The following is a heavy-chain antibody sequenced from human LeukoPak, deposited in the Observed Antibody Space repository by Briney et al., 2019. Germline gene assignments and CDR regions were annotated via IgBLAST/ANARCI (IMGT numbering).Heavy chain of an antibody. J-gene: IGHJ6*02. CDR1: GGTFSSYA. Sequence: SVKVSCKASGGTFSSYAISWVRQAPGQGLEWMGRIIPILGIANYAQKFQGRVAITADKSTSTAYMELSSLRSEDTAVYYCARDLGYSYGTYYYYYGMDVWGQGTTVTVSS. D-gene: IGHD5-18*01. CDR3: ARDLGYSYGTYYYYYGMDV. CDR2: IIPILGIA. V-gene: IGHV1-69*04.